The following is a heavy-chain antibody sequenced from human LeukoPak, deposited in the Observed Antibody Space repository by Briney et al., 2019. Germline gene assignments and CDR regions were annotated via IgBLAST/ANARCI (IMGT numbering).Heavy chain of an antibody. CDR2: IYHSGST. CDR1: GYSISSGYY. J-gene: IGHJ3*02. CDR3: ARDSPAFDI. V-gene: IGHV4-38-2*02. Sequence: PSETLSPTCTVSGYSISSGYYWGWIRQPPGKGLEWIGSIYHSGSTYYNPSLKSRVTISVDTSKNQFSLKLSSVTAADTAVYYCARDSPAFDIWGQGTMVTVSS.